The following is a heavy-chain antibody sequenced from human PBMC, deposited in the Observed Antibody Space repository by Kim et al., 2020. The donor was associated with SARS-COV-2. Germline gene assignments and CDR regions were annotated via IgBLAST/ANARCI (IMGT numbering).Heavy chain of an antibody. CDR2: INHSGST. D-gene: IGHD3-16*01. V-gene: IGHV4-34*01. CDR1: GGSFSGYY. J-gene: IGHJ4*02. CDR3: ARGLGFPDY. Sequence: SETLSLTCAVYGGSFSGYYWSWIRQPPGKGLEWIGEINHSGSTNYNPSLKSRVTISVDTSKNQFSLKLSSVTAADTAVYYCARGLGFPDYWGQGTLVTVSS.